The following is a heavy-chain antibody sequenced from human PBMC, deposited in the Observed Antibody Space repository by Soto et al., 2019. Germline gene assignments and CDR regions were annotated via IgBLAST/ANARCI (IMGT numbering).Heavy chain of an antibody. V-gene: IGHV4-4*02. J-gene: IGHJ3*01. CDR3: ARSTGGDACHF. CDR2: IHHSGST. Sequence: QVQLQESGPGLVKPSGTLSITCAVSGDSLTTNDWWTWSRQPPGKGLEWIGQIHHSGSTFYNPSLRSRNNVSTNVSANPFSLHLDSATAADTDLFSCARSTGGDACHFWGQGTMVTDSS. D-gene: IGHD7-27*01. CDR1: GDSLTTNDW.